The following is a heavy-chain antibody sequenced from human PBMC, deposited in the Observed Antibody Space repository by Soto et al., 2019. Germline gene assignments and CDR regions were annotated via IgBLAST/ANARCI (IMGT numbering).Heavy chain of an antibody. CDR2: ISSSSSTI. D-gene: IGHD3-10*01. J-gene: IGHJ6*02. V-gene: IGHV3-48*02. CDR1: GFTFSSYS. Sequence: GGSLRLSCAASGFTFSSYSMNWVRQAPGKGLEWVSYISSSSSTIYYADSVKGRFTISRDNAKNSLYLQMNSLRDEDTAVYYCARDYWFGESNYGMDVWGQGTTVTVS. CDR3: ARDYWFGESNYGMDV.